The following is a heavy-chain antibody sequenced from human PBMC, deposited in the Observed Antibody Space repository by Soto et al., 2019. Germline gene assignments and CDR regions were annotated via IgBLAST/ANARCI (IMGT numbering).Heavy chain of an antibody. CDR2: MNPNSGNT. D-gene: IGHD3-3*01. J-gene: IGHJ6*02. V-gene: IGHV1-8*01. Sequence: QVQLVQSGAEVKKPGASVKVSCKASGYTFTSYDINWVRQATGQGLEWMGWMNPNSGNTGYAQKFQGRVTMTRNTSISTAYMELSSLRSEDTAVYYCARGLYYDFWSGYYYYYGMDVWGQGTTVTVSS. CDR1: GYTFTSYD. CDR3: ARGLYYDFWSGYYYYYGMDV.